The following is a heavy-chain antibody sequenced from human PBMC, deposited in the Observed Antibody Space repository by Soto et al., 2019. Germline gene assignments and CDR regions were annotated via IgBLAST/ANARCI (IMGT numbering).Heavy chain of an antibody. CDR1: GYTFTSYG. CDR3: ASAGDYGVYSGYYYYYYGMDV. D-gene: IGHD4-17*01. V-gene: IGHV1-18*01. Sequence: GASVKVSCKASGYTFTSYGISWVRQAPGQGLEWMGWISAYNGNTNYAQKLQGRVTMTTDTSTSTAYMELRSLRSDDTAVYYCASAGDYGVYSGYYYYYYGMDVWGQGTTVTVSS. CDR2: ISAYNGNT. J-gene: IGHJ6*02.